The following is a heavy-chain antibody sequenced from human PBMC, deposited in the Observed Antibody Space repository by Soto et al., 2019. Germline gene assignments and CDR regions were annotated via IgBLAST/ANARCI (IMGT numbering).Heavy chain of an antibody. Sequence: SETLSLTCTVSGGSISSSSYYWGWIRQPPGKGLEWIGSIYYSGSTYYNPSPKSRVTISVDTSKNQFSLKLSSVTAADTAVYYCARYDYYYDSSGFYFDYWGQGTLVTVSS. CDR3: ARYDYYYDSSGFYFDY. CDR1: GGSISSSSYY. J-gene: IGHJ4*02. CDR2: IYYSGST. D-gene: IGHD3-22*01. V-gene: IGHV4-39*01.